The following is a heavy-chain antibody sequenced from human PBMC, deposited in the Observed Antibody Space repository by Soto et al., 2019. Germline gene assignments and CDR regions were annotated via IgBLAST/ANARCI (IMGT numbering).Heavy chain of an antibody. D-gene: IGHD4-17*01. CDR3: ARDVDADFRTDFDY. CDR1: GFTFSDYY. CDR2: ISGNGEVI. Sequence: GGSLRLSCAASGFTFSDYYIHWIRRAPGKGLEWISYISGNGEVIQHAASARGRFTISRDNAENSVYLEMESLRDEDTALYYCARDVDADFRTDFDYWGQGTPVTVSS. J-gene: IGHJ4*02. V-gene: IGHV3-11*01.